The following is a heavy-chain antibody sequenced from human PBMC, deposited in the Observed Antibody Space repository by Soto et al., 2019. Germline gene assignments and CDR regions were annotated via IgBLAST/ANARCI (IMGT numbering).Heavy chain of an antibody. V-gene: IGHV3-30*18. CDR3: AKEPPSGGIAAAGLFDY. D-gene: IGHD6-13*01. J-gene: IGHJ4*02. Sequence: GGSLRLSCAASGFTFSSYGMHWVRQAPGKGLEWVAVISYDGSNKYYADSVKGRFTISRDNSKNTLYLQMNSLRAEDTAVYYCAKEPPSGGIAAAGLFDYWGQGTLVTVSS. CDR2: ISYDGSNK. CDR1: GFTFSSYG.